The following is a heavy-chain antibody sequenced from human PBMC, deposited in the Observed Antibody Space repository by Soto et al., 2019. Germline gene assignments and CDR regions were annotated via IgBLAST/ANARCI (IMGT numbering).Heavy chain of an antibody. CDR2: INSNGGST. Sequence: EVQLVESGGGLVQPGESLRLSCVASGFNFNIYAMHWVRQAPGKGLEYVSTINSNGGSTFYSNSVKGRFTISRDNSKNTLYLQMGSLRAEDMAVYYCEWSRGYSGYDELEDWGQGTLVTVSS. V-gene: IGHV3-64*01. J-gene: IGHJ4*02. CDR3: EWSRGYSGYDELED. D-gene: IGHD5-12*01. CDR1: GFNFNIYA.